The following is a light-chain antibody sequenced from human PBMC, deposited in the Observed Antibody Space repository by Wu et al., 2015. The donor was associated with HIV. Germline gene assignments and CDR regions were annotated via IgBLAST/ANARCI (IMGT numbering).Light chain of an antibody. Sequence: IVLTQSPATLSLSPGERATLSCRASQSVSSSYLAWYQQKPGQAPRLLIYGASSRATGIPDRFSGSGSGTDFTLTISRLEPEDFAVYYCQQYGSSPYSFGQGTKLEIK. V-gene: IGKV3-20*01. CDR3: QQYGSSPYS. CDR2: GAS. CDR1: QSVSSSY. J-gene: IGKJ2*03.